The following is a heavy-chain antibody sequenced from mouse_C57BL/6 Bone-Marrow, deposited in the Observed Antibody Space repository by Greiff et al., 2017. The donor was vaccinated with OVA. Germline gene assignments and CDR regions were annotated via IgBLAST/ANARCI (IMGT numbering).Heavy chain of an antibody. CDR3: ARQGGTTVVDWYFDV. CDR2: ISNLAYSI. D-gene: IGHD1-1*01. V-gene: IGHV5-15*01. J-gene: IGHJ1*03. CDR1: GFTFSDYG. Sequence: EVMLVESGGGLVQPGGSLKLSCAASGFTFSDYGMAWVRQAPRKGPEWVAFISNLAYSIYYADTVTGRFTISRANAKNTLYLEMSSLRSEDTAMYYCARQGGTTVVDWYFDVWGTGTTVTVSS.